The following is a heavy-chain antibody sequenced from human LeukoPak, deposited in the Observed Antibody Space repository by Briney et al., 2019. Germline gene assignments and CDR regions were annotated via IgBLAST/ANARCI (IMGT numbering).Heavy chain of an antibody. CDR1: GYTFTGYY. J-gene: IGHJ5*02. D-gene: IGHD6-13*01. Sequence: ASVKVSCKASGYTFTGYYMHWVRQAPGQGLEWMGWINPNSGGTNYAQKFQGWVTMTRDTSISTAYMELSRLRSDDTAVYYCARGFLRSSSNPLYWFDPWGQGTLVTVSS. V-gene: IGHV1-2*04. CDR2: INPNSGGT. CDR3: ARGFLRSSSNPLYWFDP.